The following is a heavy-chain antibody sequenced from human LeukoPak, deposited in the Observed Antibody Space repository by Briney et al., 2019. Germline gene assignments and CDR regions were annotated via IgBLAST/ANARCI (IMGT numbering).Heavy chain of an antibody. Sequence: ASVKVSCKASGYTFTGYYMHWVRQAPGQGLEWMGWINPNSGGTNYAQKFQGRVTMTRDTSISTAYMELSRLRSDDTAVYYCARGIVVVPAAMWYWGQGTLVTVSS. CDR1: GYTFTGYY. CDR3: ARGIVVVPAAMWY. CDR2: INPNSGGT. J-gene: IGHJ4*02. V-gene: IGHV1-2*02. D-gene: IGHD2-2*01.